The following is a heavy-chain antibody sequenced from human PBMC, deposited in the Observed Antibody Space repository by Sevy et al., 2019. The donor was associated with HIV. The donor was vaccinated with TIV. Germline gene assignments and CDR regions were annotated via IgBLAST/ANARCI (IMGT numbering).Heavy chain of an antibody. V-gene: IGHV3-15*01. CDR3: TNDRGYLIAGVCGEYCDS. Sequence: GGSLRLSCGASGFTFSNAWMNWVRQAPGKGLEWVGRIKRNGEGGTTDYAAPVKGRFTTSRDDSKITLYLQMNSLKSDDTAVYYCTNDRGYLIAGVCGEYCDSWGQGTLVTVSS. J-gene: IGHJ4*02. CDR2: IKRNGEGGTT. CDR1: GFTFSNAW. D-gene: IGHD3-10*01.